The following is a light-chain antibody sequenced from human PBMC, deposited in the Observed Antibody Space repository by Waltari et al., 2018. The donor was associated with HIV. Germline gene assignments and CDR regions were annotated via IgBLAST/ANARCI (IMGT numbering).Light chain of an antibody. CDR1: QSVLYTSKNKNY. J-gene: IGKJ4*01. CDR3: QQYYSTPFT. CDR2: WSS. V-gene: IGKV4-1*01. Sequence: DIVMTQSPGSLAVSLGERATINCKSSQSVLYTSKNKNYVSWYQQKAGQPPKVLIYWSSTRDSGVPERFSGSGSGTDVTLTIDRLQPEDVAVYFCQQYYSTPFTFGGGTRVEIK.